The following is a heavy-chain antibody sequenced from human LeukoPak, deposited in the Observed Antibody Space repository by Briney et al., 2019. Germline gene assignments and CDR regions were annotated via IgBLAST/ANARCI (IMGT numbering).Heavy chain of an antibody. CDR3: ASDSGYDFGSKKD. V-gene: IGHV4-39*07. D-gene: IGHD5-12*01. Sequence: SETLSLTCTVSGGSISSSSYYWGWIRQPPGKGLEWIGSIYYSGSTYYNPSLKSRVTISVDTSKNQFSLKLGSVTAADTAVYYCASDSGYDFGSKKDWGQGTLVTVSS. J-gene: IGHJ4*02. CDR2: IYYSGST. CDR1: GGSISSSSYY.